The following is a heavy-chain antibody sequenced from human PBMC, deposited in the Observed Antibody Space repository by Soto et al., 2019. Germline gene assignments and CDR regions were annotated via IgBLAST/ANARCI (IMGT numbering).Heavy chain of an antibody. V-gene: IGHV3-48*01. CDR1: GFTFSSYS. CDR3: ARDARWDYGSGSYYTPPDFDY. CDR2: ISSSSSTI. D-gene: IGHD3-10*01. J-gene: IGHJ4*02. Sequence: AGGSLRLSCAASGFTFSSYSMNWVRQAPGKGLEWVSYISSSSSTIYYADSVKGRFTISRDNAKNSLYLQMNSLRAEDTAVYYCARDARWDYGSGSYYTPPDFDYWGQGTLVTVSS.